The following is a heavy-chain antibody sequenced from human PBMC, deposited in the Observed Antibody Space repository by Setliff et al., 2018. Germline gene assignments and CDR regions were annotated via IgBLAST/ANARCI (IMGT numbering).Heavy chain of an antibody. D-gene: IGHD3-22*01. V-gene: IGHV4-34*01. CDR1: GGSFSGYY. Sequence: PSETLSLTCAVYGGSFSGYYWNWIRQAPGKGLEWIGEINHRGTTSYTPSLKGRVTISVDTSKNQFSLKLSSVTAADTAVYYCARLGHYYDSSGLDYWGQGTLVTVSS. CDR3: ARLGHYYDSSGLDY. J-gene: IGHJ4*02. CDR2: INHRGTT.